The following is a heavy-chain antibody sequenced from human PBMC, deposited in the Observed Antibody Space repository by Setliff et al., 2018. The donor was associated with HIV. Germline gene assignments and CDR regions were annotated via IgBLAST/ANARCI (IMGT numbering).Heavy chain of an antibody. CDR2: ISSSSSYI. CDR3: AKDRSVRDYNYHYLDV. D-gene: IGHD2-15*01. J-gene: IGHJ6*03. CDR1: GFIFDDYA. V-gene: IGHV3-21*01. Sequence: PGGSLRLSCAASGFIFDDYAMHWVRQVPGKGLEWVSFISSSSSYIYYADSVKGRFTISRDNAKNSLFLQMNSLRVEDTAVYYCAKDRSVRDYNYHYLDVWGKGTTVTVSS.